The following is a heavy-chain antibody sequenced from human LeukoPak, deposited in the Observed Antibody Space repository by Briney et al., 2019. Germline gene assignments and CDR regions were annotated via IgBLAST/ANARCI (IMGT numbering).Heavy chain of an antibody. CDR1: GFTFSSYE. J-gene: IGHJ4*02. D-gene: IGHD3-16*02. Sequence: PGGSLRLSCAASGFTFSSYEMNWVRQAPGKGLEWVSYISSSGSTIYYADSVEGRFTISRDNAKNSLYLQMNSLRAEDTAVYYCARDRSVDYVWGSYPLDYWGQGTLVTVSS. CDR3: ARDRSVDYVWGSYPLDY. V-gene: IGHV3-48*03. CDR2: ISSSGSTI.